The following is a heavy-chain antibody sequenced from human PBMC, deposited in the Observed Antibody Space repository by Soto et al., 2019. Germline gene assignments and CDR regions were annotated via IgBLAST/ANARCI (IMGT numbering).Heavy chain of an antibody. D-gene: IGHD2-15*01. CDR3: VRQPGGVATPGDDY. V-gene: IGHV1-8*01. Sequence: QVQLVQSGAEVKKPGASVKVSCEASGYPFSAFDINWVRQAGGQGLEWMGWMNPDSGDTAFAQRFQDRITMTRSTSISPAYMELSRLTSDDTAVYFCVRQPGGVATPGDDYWGQGTLVTVSS. CDR2: MNPDSGDT. CDR1: GYPFSAFD. J-gene: IGHJ4*02.